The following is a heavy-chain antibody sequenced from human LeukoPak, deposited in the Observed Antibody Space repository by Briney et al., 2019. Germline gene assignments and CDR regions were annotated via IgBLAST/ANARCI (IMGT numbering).Heavy chain of an antibody. J-gene: IGHJ4*02. V-gene: IGHV3-7*01. CDR3: AKPRIVLMVYAIGDY. Sequence: PGGSLRLSCAASGFTFSSYWMSWVRQAPGKGLEWVANIKQDGSEKYYVDSVKGRFTISRDNSKNTLYLQMNSLRAEDTAVYYCAKPRIVLMVYAIGDYWGQGTLVTVSS. CDR2: IKQDGSEK. CDR1: GFTFSSYW. D-gene: IGHD2-8*01.